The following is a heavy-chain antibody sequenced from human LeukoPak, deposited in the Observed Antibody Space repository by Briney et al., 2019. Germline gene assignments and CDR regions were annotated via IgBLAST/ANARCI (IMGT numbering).Heavy chain of an antibody. CDR1: GFTFSSYG. CDR2: IRYDGSNK. CDR3: AKGSVVPAAMGVPAFDI. J-gene: IGHJ3*02. V-gene: IGHV3-30*02. D-gene: IGHD2-2*01. Sequence: GGSLRLSCAASGFTFSSYGMHWVRQAPGKGLEWVAFIRYDGSNKYYADSVKGRFTISRDNSKNTLYLQMNRLRAEDTAVYYCAKGSVVPAAMGVPAFDIWGQGTMVTVSS.